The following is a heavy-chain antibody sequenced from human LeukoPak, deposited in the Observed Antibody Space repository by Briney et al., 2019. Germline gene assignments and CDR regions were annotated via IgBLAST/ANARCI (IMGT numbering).Heavy chain of an antibody. Sequence: ASAKVSCKASGGTFSSYAISWVRQAPGQGLEWMGGIIPIFGTANYAQKFQGRVTITTDESTSTAYMELSSLRSEDTAVYYCATKRPNYDYVWGALTLGDAFDIWGQGTMVTVSS. CDR2: IIPIFGTA. CDR1: GGTFSSYA. D-gene: IGHD3-16*01. V-gene: IGHV1-69*05. CDR3: ATKRPNYDYVWGALTLGDAFDI. J-gene: IGHJ3*02.